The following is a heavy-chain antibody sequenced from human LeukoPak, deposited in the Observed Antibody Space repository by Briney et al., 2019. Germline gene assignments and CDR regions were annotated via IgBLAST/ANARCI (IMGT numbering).Heavy chain of an antibody. CDR1: GFTFSSYE. V-gene: IGHV3-48*03. CDR2: ISSSGSTI. Sequence: GGSLRLSCAAPGFTFSSYEMNWVRQAPGKGLEWVSYISSSGSTIYYADSVKGRFTISRDNAKNSLYLQMNSLRAEDTAVYYCAREPTPDGDPHYYYGMDVWGKGTTVTVSS. D-gene: IGHD4-17*01. J-gene: IGHJ6*04. CDR3: AREPTPDGDPHYYYGMDV.